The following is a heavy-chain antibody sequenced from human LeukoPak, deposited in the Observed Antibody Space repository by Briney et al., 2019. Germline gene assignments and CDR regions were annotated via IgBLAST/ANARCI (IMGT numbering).Heavy chain of an antibody. V-gene: IGHV3-30-3*01. CDR3: ARDLESGSFFHYYDGMDV. Sequence: QTGGSLRLSCAASGFTFSSYAMHWVRPAPGKGLEWVAFISYGGSNIYYADSVKGRLTISRDNSKNTLYLQMNSLRAEDTAVYYCARDLESGSFFHYYDGMDVWGQGTTVTVSS. CDR1: GFTFSSYA. D-gene: IGHD6-6*01. J-gene: IGHJ6*02. CDR2: ISYGGSNI.